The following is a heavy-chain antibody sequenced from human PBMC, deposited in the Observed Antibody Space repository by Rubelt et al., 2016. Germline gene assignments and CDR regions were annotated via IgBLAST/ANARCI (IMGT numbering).Heavy chain of an antibody. Sequence: EVQLVESGGGLVQPGRSLRLSCTASGFTFGDYTVSWVRQAPGKGLLWVSRINGGGSRTNSADSVKGRFTISRDNAKNTLYLQMDSLVVGDTAVYYCARGHEIGYGVDVWDQGTAVTVSS. J-gene: IGHJ6*02. V-gene: IGHV3-74*02. CDR2: INGGGSRT. D-gene: IGHD2-21*01. CDR3: ARGHEIGYGVDV. CDR1: GFTFGDYT.